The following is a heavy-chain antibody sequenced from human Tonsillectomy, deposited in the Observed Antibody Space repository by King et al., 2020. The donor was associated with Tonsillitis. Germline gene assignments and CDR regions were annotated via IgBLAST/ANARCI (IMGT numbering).Heavy chain of an antibody. Sequence: VQLVESGGGLVKPGGSLRLSCAASGVTITDAWMNWVRQAPGKGLEWVGRLKSQNDGGTTDYSAPVRGRFVISRDDSENTLYLQMTNLKIEDTAVYYCTTDFYLWGTYRYVFHNYWGQGTLVTVSS. CDR2: LKSQNDGGTT. V-gene: IGHV3-15*01. CDR1: GVTITDAW. J-gene: IGHJ4*02. CDR3: TTDFYLWGTYRYVFHNY. D-gene: IGHD3-16*02.